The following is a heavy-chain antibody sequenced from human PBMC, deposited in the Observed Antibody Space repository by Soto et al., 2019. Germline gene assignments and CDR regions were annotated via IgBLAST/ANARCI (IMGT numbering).Heavy chain of an antibody. CDR1: GGTFSSYA. J-gene: IGHJ6*02. D-gene: IGHD3-10*01. V-gene: IGHV1-69*06. CDR3: ASDNLPGANYYYGMDV. CDR2: IIPIFGTA. Sequence: QVQLVQSGAEVKKPGSSVKVSCKASGGTFSSYAISWVRQAPGQGLEWMGGIIPIFGTANYAQKFQGRVTITADKSTSAAYVELSSLRSEDTAVYYCASDNLPGANYYYGMDVWGQGTTVTVSS.